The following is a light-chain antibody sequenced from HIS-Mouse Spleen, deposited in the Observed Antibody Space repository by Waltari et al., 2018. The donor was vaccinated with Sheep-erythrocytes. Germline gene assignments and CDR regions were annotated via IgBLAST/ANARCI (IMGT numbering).Light chain of an antibody. V-gene: IGLV3-1*01. J-gene: IGLJ1*01. CDR1: KLGDKY. Sequence: SYELTQPPSVSVSPGQTASITCSGDKLGDKYACWYQQKPGQPPVLVIYQDSKRPSGVPDRFSGSKSGNTASLTISGLQAEDEADYYCCSYAGSYNHVFATGTKVTVL. CDR3: CSYAGSYNHV. CDR2: QDS.